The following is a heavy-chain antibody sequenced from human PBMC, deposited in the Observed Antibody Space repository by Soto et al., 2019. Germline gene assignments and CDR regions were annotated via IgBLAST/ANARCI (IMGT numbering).Heavy chain of an antibody. Sequence: EVQLVQTGGGLIQPGGSLRLSCVASGFTVSTNYLSRVRQVPGKGLEWVSVLHGSGSTSYADSVKGRFTISRDNARNTFYLQMNSLRVEDTAVYYCARKPPAAIQGWAYGMDVWGQGTTVTVSS. V-gene: IGHV3-53*02. CDR3: ARKPPAAIQGWAYGMDV. CDR1: GFTVSTNY. CDR2: LHGSGST. D-gene: IGHD2-2*01. J-gene: IGHJ6*02.